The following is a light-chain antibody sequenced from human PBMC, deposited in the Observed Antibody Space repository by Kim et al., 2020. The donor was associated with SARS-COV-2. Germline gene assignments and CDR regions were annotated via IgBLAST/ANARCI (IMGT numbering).Light chain of an antibody. CDR1: QGVSSY. J-gene: IGKJ2*01. V-gene: IGKV3-11*01. CDR3: QQRGNWPYT. Sequence: SLSPRERATLSCSASQGVSSYLAWYQQKPGKAHRLLIYDASSRATDIPARFSGSGSGTDFTLTISSLEPEDFAVYYCQQRGNWPYTFGQGTKLEI. CDR2: DAS.